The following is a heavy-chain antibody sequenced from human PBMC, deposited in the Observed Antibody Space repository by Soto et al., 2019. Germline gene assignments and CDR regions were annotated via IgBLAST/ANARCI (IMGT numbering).Heavy chain of an antibody. Sequence: QRQLQESGPGLVKPSENLSLTCTVSGGSISSSSYYWGWIRQPPGKGLEWIGSIYYSGRTYYNPSLKSRVPISVDTTKNLVSLKLSSVTAADTAVYYCARIIGYCSGGICYSDYYYGMDVWCQETTDTVSS. D-gene: IGHD2-15*01. CDR2: IYYSGRT. V-gene: IGHV4-39*01. CDR1: GGSISSSSYY. CDR3: ARIIGYCSGGICYSDYYYGMDV. J-gene: IGHJ6*02.